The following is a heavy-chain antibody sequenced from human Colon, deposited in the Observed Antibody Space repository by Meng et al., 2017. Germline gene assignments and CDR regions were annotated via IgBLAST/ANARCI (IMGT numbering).Heavy chain of an antibody. CDR1: GFTFEDYG. Sequence: GESLKISCIISGFTFEDYGMFWVRQAPGKGLEWVSGINWKGDSTGYADSVKGRFTISRDNAKNSLYLQMNNLRVEDTALYYCARDQGKGVGESAPFDYWGQGTPVTVSS. CDR2: INWKGDST. D-gene: IGHD3-10*01. CDR3: ARDQGKGVGESAPFDY. V-gene: IGHV3-20*04. J-gene: IGHJ4*02.